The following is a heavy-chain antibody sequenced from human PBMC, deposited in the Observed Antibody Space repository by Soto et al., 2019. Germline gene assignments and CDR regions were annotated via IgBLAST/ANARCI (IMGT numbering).Heavy chain of an antibody. Sequence: QLQLQESGPGLVKPSETLSLTCAVSGASISRTGFHWGWIRQPPGQGLEWIGSIYEGATTFYNSXLKXXXXXXXXXXKNHFSLNLRSVTAADTAVYYCARRGSGHTFDYWGQGTLVTVSS. D-gene: IGHD3-10*01. CDR1: GASISRTGFH. CDR2: IYEGATT. V-gene: IGHV4-39*01. J-gene: IGHJ4*02. CDR3: ARRGSGHTFDY.